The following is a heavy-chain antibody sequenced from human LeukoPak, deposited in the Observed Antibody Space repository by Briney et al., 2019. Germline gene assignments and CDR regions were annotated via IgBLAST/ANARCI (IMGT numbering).Heavy chain of an antibody. Sequence: GGSLRLSCAASGFTFSVYDMYWIRQAPGKGLEWVGVISYDGSNKYYADSVKGRFTISRDNSKNTLYLQMNSLRPEDTAVYYCVKMVVAAHTFDYWGQGTLVTVSS. CDR2: ISYDGSNK. CDR3: VKMVVAAHTFDY. D-gene: IGHD2-15*01. J-gene: IGHJ4*02. CDR1: GFTFSVYD. V-gene: IGHV3-30*18.